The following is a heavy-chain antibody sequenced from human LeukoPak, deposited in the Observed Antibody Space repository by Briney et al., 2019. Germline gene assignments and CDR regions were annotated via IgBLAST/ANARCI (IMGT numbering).Heavy chain of an antibody. J-gene: IGHJ3*02. CDR1: GFTISSNY. CDR2: IYPGGDA. CDR3: ARTLVEIATFDAFDI. D-gene: IGHD2/OR15-2a*01. V-gene: IGHV3-53*01. Sequence: PGGSLRLSCAASGFTISSNYMSWVRQAPGKGPEWLSVIYPGGDAYYAEFVEGRFAISRDSSQNPLYLQLNNLRAEDTAAYYCARTLVEIATFDAFDIWGQGTMVTVSS.